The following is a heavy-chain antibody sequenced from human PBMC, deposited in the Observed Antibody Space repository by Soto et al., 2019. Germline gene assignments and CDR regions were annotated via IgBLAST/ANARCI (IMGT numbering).Heavy chain of an antibody. CDR1: GGSFSGYY. CDR2: INHIGST. V-gene: IGHV4-34*01. D-gene: IGHD3-10*01. J-gene: IGHJ4*02. CDR3: AREVRGSGSYLD. Sequence: QVQLQQWGAGLLKPSETLSLTCAVYGGSFSGYYWSWIRQPPGKGLEWIGEINHIGSTNYNPSLKSRVTIPVDTSKNQFSLKLSSVTAADTAVYYCAREVRGSGSYLDWGQGTLVTVSS.